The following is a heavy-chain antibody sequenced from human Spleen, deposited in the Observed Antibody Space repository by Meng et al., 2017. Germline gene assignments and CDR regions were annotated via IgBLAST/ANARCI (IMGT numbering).Heavy chain of an antibody. CDR2: INHSGST. CDR3: ARSYGSGTYWYFDL. J-gene: IGHJ2*01. CDR1: GGSFSGYY. D-gene: IGHD3-10*01. V-gene: IGHV4-34*01. Sequence: QVQLQQLGAGLLKPSETLSLTCAVYGGSFSGYYWSWIRQPPGKGLEWIGEINHSGSTNYNPSLKSRVTISVDTSNNHFSLKLTSVTAADTAVYYCARSYGSGTYWYFDLWGRGTLVTVSS.